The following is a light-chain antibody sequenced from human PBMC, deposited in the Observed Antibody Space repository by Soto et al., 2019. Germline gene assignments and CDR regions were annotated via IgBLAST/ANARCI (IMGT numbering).Light chain of an antibody. CDR1: QSVRGS. Sequence: ESGVTQSPATLSLSPRERATLSCRASQSVRGSLAWYQQKHGQPPGLLIYDASNRATGIPARFGGSGSGTDFTLTITSLEPEDFAPYFCQLRSTSPPEVTFGKGTRLEI. J-gene: IGKJ5*01. V-gene: IGKV3-11*01. CDR3: QLRSTSPPEVT. CDR2: DAS.